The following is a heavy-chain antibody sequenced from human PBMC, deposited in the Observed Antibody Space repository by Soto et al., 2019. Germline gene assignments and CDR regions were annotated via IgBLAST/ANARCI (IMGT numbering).Heavy chain of an antibody. Sequence: SETLSLTCAVYGGSFSGYYWNWIRQSPLKGLEWIGEINRNGRTNYNPSLKSRVTISVDTSKNQFSLKLTSVTAADTAVYYCARAGGYAWFDPWGQGTLVTVSS. CDR1: GGSFSGYY. V-gene: IGHV4-34*01. J-gene: IGHJ5*02. D-gene: IGHD5-12*01. CDR2: INRNGRT. CDR3: ARAGGYAWFDP.